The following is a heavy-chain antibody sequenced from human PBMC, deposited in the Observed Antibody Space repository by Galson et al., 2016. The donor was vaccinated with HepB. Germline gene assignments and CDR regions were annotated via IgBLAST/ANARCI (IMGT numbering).Heavy chain of an antibody. CDR1: GDSVPSDETM. D-gene: IGHD5-18*01. V-gene: IGHV6-1*01. CDR3: TRGYMQTGMNV. J-gene: IGHJ6*02. Sequence: CAISGDSVPSDETMWNWIRQSPSRGLEWLGRTYYRSQWFSEYAMSVKGRITVTADTSGNQFSLQLDSVTPDDTAAYFCTRGYMQTGMNVWGQGTTVPVSS. CDR2: TYYRSQWFS.